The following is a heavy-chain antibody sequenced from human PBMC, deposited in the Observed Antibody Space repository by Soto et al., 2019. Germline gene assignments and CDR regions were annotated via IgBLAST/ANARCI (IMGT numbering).Heavy chain of an antibody. Sequence: ASVKVSCKASGYTFTGYYMHWVRQAPGQGLEWMGWINPNSGGTNYAQKFQGWVTMTRDTSISTAYMELSRLRSDDTAVYYCARGIAAAGMRSDFDPWGQGTLVTVSS. J-gene: IGHJ5*02. D-gene: IGHD6-13*01. CDR1: GYTFTGYY. CDR2: INPNSGGT. V-gene: IGHV1-2*04. CDR3: ARGIAAAGMRSDFDP.